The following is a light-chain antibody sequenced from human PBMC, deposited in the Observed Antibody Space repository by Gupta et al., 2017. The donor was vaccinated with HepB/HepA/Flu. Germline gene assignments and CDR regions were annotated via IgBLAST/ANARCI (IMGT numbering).Light chain of an antibody. CDR1: QSVNNN. J-gene: IGKJ5*01. V-gene: IGKV3-15*01. Sequence: EIVMTQSPATLSVSPGERATLSCRASQSVNNNLAWYQQKPGQPPRLLIYGASTRATGIPGRFSGSVSRTEFTLTISSLQSEDFAVYYCQQYDNWPPITFGQGTRLEIK. CDR2: GAS. CDR3: QQYDNWPPIT.